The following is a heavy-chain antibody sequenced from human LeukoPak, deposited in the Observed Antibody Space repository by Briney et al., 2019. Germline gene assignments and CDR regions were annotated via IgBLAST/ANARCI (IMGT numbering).Heavy chain of an antibody. Sequence: PETLSLTCAVYGGSFTSYYWSWIRQPPGKGLEWIGEISHTGHTNYNPPLKSRVTMSVETSKNQLSLILTSVTAADTAVYYCARGPYSSDAGYWGQGTLVTVSS. CDR2: ISHTGHT. D-gene: IGHD6-25*01. J-gene: IGHJ4*02. CDR1: GGSFTSYY. CDR3: ARGPYSSDAGY. V-gene: IGHV4-34*01.